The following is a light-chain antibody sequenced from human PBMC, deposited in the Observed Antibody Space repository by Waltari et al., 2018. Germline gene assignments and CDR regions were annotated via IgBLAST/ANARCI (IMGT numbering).Light chain of an antibody. CDR2: GAS. J-gene: IGKJ2*01. CDR1: QSISSSY. Sequence: EIVLTQSPGTLSLSPGERATLSCRASQSISSSYLAWYQQKLGQAPRLFIYGASTSATGIPDRFSGSGSGTDFTLTISRLEPEDFAVYYCQYYSTSPPYTFGQGTKLEIK. V-gene: IGKV3-20*01. CDR3: QYYSTSPPYT.